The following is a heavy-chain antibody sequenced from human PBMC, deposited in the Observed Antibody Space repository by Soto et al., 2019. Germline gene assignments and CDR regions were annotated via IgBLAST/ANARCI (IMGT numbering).Heavy chain of an antibody. J-gene: IGHJ5*02. CDR1: GFTLSSYS. D-gene: IGHD6-6*01. V-gene: IGHV3-21*01. Sequence: GGSLRLSCAASGFTLSSYSMNWVRQAPGKGLEWVPSISSSSSYIYYADSVKGRFTISRDNAKNSLYLQMNSLRAEDTAVYYCARDLIEYSSSNWFDPWGQGTLVTVSS. CDR2: ISSSSSYI. CDR3: ARDLIEYSSSNWFDP.